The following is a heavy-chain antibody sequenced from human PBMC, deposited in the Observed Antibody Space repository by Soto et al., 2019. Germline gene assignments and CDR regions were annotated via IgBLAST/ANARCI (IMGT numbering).Heavy chain of an antibody. CDR2: IWYDGSNK. Sequence: QVQLVESGGGVVQPGRSLRLSCAASGFTFNSYGMHWVRQAPGKGLEWVAGIWYDGSNKYYADSVKGRFTISRDNSKNTLYMQMNSLRAEDTAVYYCARDVRTGSYYMYFQHWGQGTLVTVSS. CDR3: ARDVRTGSYYMYFQH. J-gene: IGHJ1*01. V-gene: IGHV3-33*01. CDR1: GFTFNSYG. D-gene: IGHD1-26*01.